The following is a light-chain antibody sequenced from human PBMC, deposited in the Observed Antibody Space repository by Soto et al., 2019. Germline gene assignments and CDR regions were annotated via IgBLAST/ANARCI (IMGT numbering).Light chain of an antibody. Sequence: DMQMTQSQCWLSASVVDRVTITCRASQSITTNLNWYNQKQGKATDILIYCASSLQSGVQSRFSGSGSGTDFSLTITGMQPEDFATYYCKQNYSIPITCGQGTRLEIK. CDR3: KQNYSIPIT. CDR1: QSITTN. CDR2: CAS. J-gene: IGKJ5*01. V-gene: IGKV1-39*01.